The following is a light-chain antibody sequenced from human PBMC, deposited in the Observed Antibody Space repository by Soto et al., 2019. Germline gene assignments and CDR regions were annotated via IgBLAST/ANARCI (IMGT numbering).Light chain of an antibody. CDR2: EVN. V-gene: IGLV2-8*01. CDR1: SSDVGGYNY. J-gene: IGLJ1*01. CDR3: SSYAGSPYYV. Sequence: QSALTQPPSASGSLGQSATISCTGTSSDVGGYNYVSWYQQHPAKAPKLLIYEVNQRPSGVPDRFSGSKSGNTASLTVSGLQAEDEADYYCSSYAGSPYYVFGTGTKVTVL.